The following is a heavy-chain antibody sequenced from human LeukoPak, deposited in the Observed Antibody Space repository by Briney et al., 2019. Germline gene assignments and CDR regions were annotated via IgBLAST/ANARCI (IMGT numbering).Heavy chain of an antibody. J-gene: IGHJ4*02. V-gene: IGHV3-23*01. D-gene: IGHD5-18*01. Sequence: GGSLRLSCAASGFTFSSYAMSWVRQAPGMGLEWVPAISGSGGSTYYADSVKGRLTISRDNSKNTLYLQVNSVRAEDTAVYYCAKDPLDTAFFDYWGQGTLVTVSS. CDR1: GFTFSSYA. CDR2: ISGSGGST. CDR3: AKDPLDTAFFDY.